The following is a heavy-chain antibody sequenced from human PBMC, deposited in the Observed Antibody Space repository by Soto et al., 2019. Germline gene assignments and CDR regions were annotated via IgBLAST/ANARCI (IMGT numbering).Heavy chain of an antibody. Sequence: QVQLVQSGAEVKKPGASVKVSCKASGYSFTSYGISWVRQAPGQGLEWMGWISAYNGNTNYAQKLQGRVTMTTDTSTSTAYMELRSLRSDDTAVYYCARGQSGGDEDGEAAEFDYWGQGTLVTVSS. CDR1: GYSFTSYG. D-gene: IGHD2-15*01. J-gene: IGHJ4*02. V-gene: IGHV1-18*01. CDR3: ARGQSGGDEDGEAAEFDY. CDR2: ISAYNGNT.